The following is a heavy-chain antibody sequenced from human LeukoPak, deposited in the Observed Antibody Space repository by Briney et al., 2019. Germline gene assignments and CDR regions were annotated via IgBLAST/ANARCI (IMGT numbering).Heavy chain of an antibody. D-gene: IGHD1-26*01. CDR1: GGSISSGSYY. J-gene: IGHJ4*02. CDR3: ARGVVGATGYFDY. Sequence: SQTLCLTRTVSGGSISSGSYYWGWSRQPPGKGLEWVGRIYTSGSTNYNPSLKSRVTISVDTSKNQFSLKLSSVTAADTAVYYCARGVVGATGYFDYWGQGTLVTVSS. V-gene: IGHV4-61*02. CDR2: IYTSGST.